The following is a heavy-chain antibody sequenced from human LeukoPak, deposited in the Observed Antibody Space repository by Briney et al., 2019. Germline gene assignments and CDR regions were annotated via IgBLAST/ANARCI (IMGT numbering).Heavy chain of an antibody. Sequence: ASVKVSCEASGYTFTGYYMHWVRQAPGQGLEWMGWIDPKRGGTKYAQKFQGRVTMTRDTSISAAYMELSSLRSDDTAEYYCARDVGHCSGGTCPIFDYWGQGTLVSVSS. CDR2: IDPKRGGT. CDR1: GYTFTGYY. CDR3: ARDVGHCSGGTCPIFDY. D-gene: IGHD2-15*01. V-gene: IGHV1-2*02. J-gene: IGHJ4*02.